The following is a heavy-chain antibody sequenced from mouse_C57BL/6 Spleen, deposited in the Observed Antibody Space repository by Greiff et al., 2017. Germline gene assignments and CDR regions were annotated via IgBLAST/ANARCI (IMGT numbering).Heavy chain of an antibody. D-gene: IGHD1-1*01. Sequence: QVQLQQPGAELVKPGASVKLSCKASGYTFTSYWMHWVKQRPGQGLEWIGMIHPNSGSTNYNEKFKSKATLTVDKSSSTAYMQLSSLTSEDSAVYYCARSREYGSSYWYFDVWGTGTTVTVSS. V-gene: IGHV1-64*01. J-gene: IGHJ1*03. CDR2: IHPNSGST. CDR1: GYTFTSYW. CDR3: ARSREYGSSYWYFDV.